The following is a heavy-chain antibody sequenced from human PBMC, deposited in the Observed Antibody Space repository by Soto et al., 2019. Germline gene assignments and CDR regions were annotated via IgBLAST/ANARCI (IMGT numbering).Heavy chain of an antibody. Sequence: EVQLVESGGGLVQPGGSLRLSCAASGFTFSTYWIHWVRKAPGKGLVWVSRINSDGSSTNYADSVKGRFTISRDNAKNTLDLQMNRLRAEDTAVYYCTREAGEGHDYFDYWGQGTLVTVSS. CDR3: TREAGEGHDYFDY. CDR2: INSDGSST. V-gene: IGHV3-74*01. CDR1: GFTFSTYW. D-gene: IGHD3-10*01. J-gene: IGHJ4*02.